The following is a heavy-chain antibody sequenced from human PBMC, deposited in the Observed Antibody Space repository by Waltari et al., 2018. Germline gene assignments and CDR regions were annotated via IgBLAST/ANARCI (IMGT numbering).Heavy chain of an antibody. D-gene: IGHD6-13*01. CDR3: ARLEQQLAFDY. Sequence: EVQLVQSGAEVQKPGASRKISCKGSGSGFTSYWMGWVRQMPGKGLEWMGIIYPGDSDTRYSPSFQGQVTISADKSISTAYLQWSSLKASDTAMYYCARLEQQLAFDYWGQGTLVTVSS. V-gene: IGHV5-51*01. CDR1: GSGFTSYW. J-gene: IGHJ4*02. CDR2: IYPGDSDT.